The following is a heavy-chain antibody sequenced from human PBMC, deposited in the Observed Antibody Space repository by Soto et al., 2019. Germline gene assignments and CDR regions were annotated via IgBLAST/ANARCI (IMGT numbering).Heavy chain of an antibody. CDR2: ISYDGSNK. CDR3: ARGRPYDFWSGYEAYYYYGMDV. V-gene: IGHV3-30-3*01. Sequence: QVQLVESGGGVVQPGRSLRLSCAASGFTFSSYAMHWVRQAPGKGLEWVAVISYDGSNKYYADSVKGRFTISRDNSKNMLYLQMNSLRAEDTAVYYCARGRPYDFWSGYEAYYYYGMDVWGQGTTVTVSS. D-gene: IGHD3-3*01. CDR1: GFTFSSYA. J-gene: IGHJ6*02.